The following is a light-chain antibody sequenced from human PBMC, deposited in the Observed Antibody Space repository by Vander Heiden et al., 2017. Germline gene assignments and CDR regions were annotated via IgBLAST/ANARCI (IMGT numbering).Light chain of an antibody. CDR1: KCGQKF. CDR3: QAWEKTTVI. Sequence: SYELTHPPSVSVSPGQTPNITCSGDKCGQKFVSWYQQKPGQSPVLVMYQDNKRPSGIPERFSGSNSGNTATLTISGAQAMDEADYFCQAWEKTTVIFGGGTKLTVL. V-gene: IGLV3-1*01. J-gene: IGLJ2*01. CDR2: QDN.